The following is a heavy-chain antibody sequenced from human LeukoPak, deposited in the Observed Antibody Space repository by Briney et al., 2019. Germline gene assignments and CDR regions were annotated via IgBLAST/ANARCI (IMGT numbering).Heavy chain of an antibody. CDR3: AKDGGSYPAYYFDY. CDR1: GSTFDDYA. D-gene: IGHD1-26*01. Sequence: PGGSLRLSCAASGSTFDDYAMHWVRQAPGKGLEWVSGISWNSGSIGYADSVKGRFTISRDNAKNSLYLQMNSLRAEDTALYYCAKDGGSYPAYYFDYWGQGTLVTVSS. J-gene: IGHJ4*02. V-gene: IGHV3-9*01. CDR2: ISWNSGSI.